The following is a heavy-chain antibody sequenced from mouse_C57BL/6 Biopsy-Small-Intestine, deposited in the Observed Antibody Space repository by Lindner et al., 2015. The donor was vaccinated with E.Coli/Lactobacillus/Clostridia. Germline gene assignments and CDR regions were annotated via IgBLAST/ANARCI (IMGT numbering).Heavy chain of an antibody. CDR2: IIPLLGHV. V-gene: IGHV1-64*01. J-gene: IGHJ1*01. Sequence: SVKVSCKSSGGTFSNYPISWVRQAPGRGFQWMGAIIPLLGHVTYAQKLQGRVTITADESTQTAYMELSSLRSEDTAVYYCASPPHSSGYYRPDRGFEIWGQGTTVSVSS. CDR1: GGTFSNYP. D-gene: IGHD2-14*01. CDR3: ASPPHSSGYYRPDRGFEI.